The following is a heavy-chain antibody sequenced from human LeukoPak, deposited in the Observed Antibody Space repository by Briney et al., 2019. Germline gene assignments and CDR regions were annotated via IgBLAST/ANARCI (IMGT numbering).Heavy chain of an antibody. V-gene: IGHV3-21*06. Sequence: GGSLRLSCAASGFSFSTYTMNWVRQTPGKGLEWISSISNSETFIDYADSVKGRFTVSRDNAKNSLSLQMNSLRLEDTAVYYCAREGRGNSYGLDYWGQGTLVTVSS. CDR1: GFSFSTYT. CDR3: AREGRGNSYGLDY. CDR2: ISNSETFI. J-gene: IGHJ4*02. D-gene: IGHD5-18*01.